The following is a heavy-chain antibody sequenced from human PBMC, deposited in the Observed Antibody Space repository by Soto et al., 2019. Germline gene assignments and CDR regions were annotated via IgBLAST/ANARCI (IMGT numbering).Heavy chain of an antibody. CDR1: GYTFTSYG. CDR2: ISAYNGNT. J-gene: IGHJ4*02. V-gene: IGHV1-18*01. CDR3: ARDFYDYVWGSYRPPSGY. D-gene: IGHD3-16*02. Sequence: ASVKVSCKASGYTFTSYGISWVRQAPGQGLEWMGWISAYNGNTNYAQKLQGRVTMTTDTSTSTAYMELRSLRSDDTAVYYCARDFYDYVWGSYRPPSGYWGQGTLVTVSS.